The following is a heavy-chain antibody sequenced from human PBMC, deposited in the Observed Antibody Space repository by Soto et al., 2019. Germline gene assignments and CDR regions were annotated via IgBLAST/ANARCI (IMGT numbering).Heavy chain of an antibody. CDR3: ARGYSSSWYQGYFDY. CDR2: INAGNGNT. D-gene: IGHD6-13*01. J-gene: IGHJ4*02. CDR1: GYTFTSYA. Sequence: ASVKVSCKASGYTFTSYAMHWVRQAPGQRLEWMGWINAGNGNTKYSQKFQGRVTITRDTSASTAYMELSSLRSEDTAVYYCARGYSSSWYQGYFDYWGQGTLVTGSS. V-gene: IGHV1-3*01.